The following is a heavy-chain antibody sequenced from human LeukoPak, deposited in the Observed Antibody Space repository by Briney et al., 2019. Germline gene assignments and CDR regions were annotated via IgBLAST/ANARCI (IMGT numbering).Heavy chain of an antibody. CDR1: GFTFSSYW. D-gene: IGHD3-9*01. CDR3: ASLYDILAERYFDY. CDR2: IKQDGSEK. V-gene: IGHV3-7*01. J-gene: IGHJ4*02. Sequence: GGSLRLSCAASGFTFSSYWMSWVRQAPGKGLEWVANIKQDGSEKYYVDSVKGRFTISRDNAKNSLYLQMNSLRAEDTAVYYCASLYDILAERYFDYWGQGTLVTVSS.